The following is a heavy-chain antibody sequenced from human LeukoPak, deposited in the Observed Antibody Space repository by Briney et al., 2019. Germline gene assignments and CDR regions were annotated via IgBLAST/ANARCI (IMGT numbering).Heavy chain of an antibody. CDR2: IRYDGSNK. CDR1: GSTFSSYG. J-gene: IGHJ4*02. CDR3: AKDLYDFWSGYYTFFDY. D-gene: IGHD3-3*01. V-gene: IGHV3-30*02. Sequence: GGSLRLSCAASGSTFSSYGMHWVRQAPGKGLEWVAFIRYDGSNKYYADSVKGRFTISRDNSKNTLYLQMNSLRAEDTAVYYCAKDLYDFWSGYYTFFDYWGQGTLVTVSS.